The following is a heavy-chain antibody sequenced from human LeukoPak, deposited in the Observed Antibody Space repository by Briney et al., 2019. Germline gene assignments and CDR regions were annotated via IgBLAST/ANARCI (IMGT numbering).Heavy chain of an antibody. CDR3: ARGPSGYHNT. Sequence: GGSLRLSCAASGFTFSSYGMHWVRQAPGKGLEWVAVISYDGSNKYYADSVKGRLTISRDNSKNTVYLQMNSLRAEDTAVYYCARGPSGYHNTGGQGTLVTVSS. CDR1: GFTFSSYG. D-gene: IGHD5-12*01. CDR2: ISYDGSNK. V-gene: IGHV3-30*03. J-gene: IGHJ4*02.